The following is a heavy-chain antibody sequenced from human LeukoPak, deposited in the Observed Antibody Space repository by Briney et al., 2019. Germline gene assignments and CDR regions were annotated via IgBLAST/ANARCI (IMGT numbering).Heavy chain of an antibody. CDR1: GYSFTSYW. D-gene: IGHD6-19*01. V-gene: IGHV5-51*01. CDR2: NYPDDSNT. CDR3: ARRRAVAGTYYFDY. J-gene: IGHJ4*02. Sequence: GEALRISCKGSGYSFTSYWIGWVRQMPGIGLEWMGINYPDDSNTRYSPSFQGQVTISADKSISTAYLQWSSLKASDTAMYYCARRRAVAGTYYFDYSGQGTLVTVSS.